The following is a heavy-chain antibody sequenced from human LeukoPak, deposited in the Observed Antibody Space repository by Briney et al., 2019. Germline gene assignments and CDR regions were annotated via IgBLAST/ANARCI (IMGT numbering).Heavy chain of an antibody. D-gene: IGHD6-13*01. CDR2: IKQDGSEK. CDR3: ARSWYQGYFDY. J-gene: IGHJ4*02. Sequence: PGVSLRLSCAASGFTFSSYWMSWVRKAPGKGLEWVANIKQDGSEKYYVDSVKGRFTISRDNAKNSLYLQMNSLRAEGTAVYYCARSWYQGYFDYWGQGTLVTVSS. V-gene: IGHV3-7*01. CDR1: GFTFSSYW.